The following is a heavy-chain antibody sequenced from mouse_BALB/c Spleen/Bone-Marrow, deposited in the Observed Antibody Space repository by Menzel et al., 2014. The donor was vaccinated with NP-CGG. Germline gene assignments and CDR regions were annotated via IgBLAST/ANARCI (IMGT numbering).Heavy chain of an antibody. V-gene: IGHV1-7*01. CDR2: IYPSTGYT. Sequence: VKLMESGAELAKPGASVKMSCKASGYTFTSYWMHWVKQRPGQGLEWIGYIYPSTGYTEHNQKFKDKAIMTADKSSSTAYMQLSSLTSEDSAVYYCARDGYAYWGQGTLVTVSA. D-gene: IGHD2-3*01. CDR3: ARDGYAY. CDR1: GYTFTSYW. J-gene: IGHJ3*01.